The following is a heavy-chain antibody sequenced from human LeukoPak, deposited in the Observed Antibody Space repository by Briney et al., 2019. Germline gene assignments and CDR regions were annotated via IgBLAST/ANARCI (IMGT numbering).Heavy chain of an antibody. CDR1: GGSFSGYY. J-gene: IGHJ6*03. CDR3: ARVAPGYCSGGSCYPYYYYYYMDV. CDR2: INYSGST. D-gene: IGHD2-15*01. V-gene: IGHV4-34*01. Sequence: PSETLSLTCAVYGGSFSGYYWSWIRQPPGKGLEWIGEINYSGSTNYNPSLKSRVTISVDTSKNQFSLKLSSVTAADTAVYYCARVAPGYCSGGSCYPYYYYYYMDVWGKGTTVTVSS.